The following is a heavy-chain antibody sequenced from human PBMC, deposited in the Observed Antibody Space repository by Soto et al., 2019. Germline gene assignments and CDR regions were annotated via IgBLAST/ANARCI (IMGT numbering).Heavy chain of an antibody. J-gene: IGHJ4*02. D-gene: IGHD3-10*01. Sequence: ASVKVSCKASGYTFTSYGISWVRQAPGQGLEWMGWISAYNGNTNYAQKLQGRVTMTTDTSTSTAYLELRSLRSVDTAVYYCARDGTMVRGVIDRTPSPFDYWGQGTLVTVSS. V-gene: IGHV1-18*01. CDR3: ARDGTMVRGVIDRTPSPFDY. CDR1: GYTFTSYG. CDR2: ISAYNGNT.